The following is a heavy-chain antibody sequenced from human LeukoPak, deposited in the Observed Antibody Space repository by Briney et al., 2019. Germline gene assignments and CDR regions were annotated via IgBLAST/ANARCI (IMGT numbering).Heavy chain of an antibody. CDR1: GFTFSSYS. Sequence: GGSLRLSCAASGFTFSSYSMNWVRQAPGKGLEWVSSISSSSSYIYYADSVKGRFTISRDNAKNSLYLQMNSLRAEDTAVYYCARHYPGDCSGGSCYNYYMDVWGKGTTVTISS. D-gene: IGHD2-15*01. J-gene: IGHJ6*03. CDR2: ISSSSSYI. CDR3: ARHYPGDCSGGSCYNYYMDV. V-gene: IGHV3-21*01.